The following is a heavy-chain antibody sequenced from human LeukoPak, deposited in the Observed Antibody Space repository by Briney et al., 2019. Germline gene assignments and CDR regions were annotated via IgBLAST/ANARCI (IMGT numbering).Heavy chain of an antibody. CDR1: GGSTNNYY. V-gene: IGHV4-59*01. CDR3: ARVSYSSGHFDY. CDR2: IYYSGST. D-gene: IGHD6-19*01. Sequence: SETLSLTCTVSGGSTNNYYWTWIRQPPGKGLEWIGYIYYSGSTNYNPSLKSRVTISVDTSKNQFSLKLSSVTAADTAVYYCARVSYSSGHFDYWGQGTLVTVSS. J-gene: IGHJ4*02.